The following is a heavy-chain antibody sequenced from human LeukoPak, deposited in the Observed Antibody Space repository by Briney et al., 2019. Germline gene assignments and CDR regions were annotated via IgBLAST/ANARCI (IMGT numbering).Heavy chain of an antibody. V-gene: IGHV3-23*01. CDR2: ISGSGGST. Sequence: GGSLRLSCAASGFTFSSYGMSWVRQAPGKGLEWVSAISGSGGSTYYADSVKGRFTISRDNSKNTLYLQMNSLRAEDTVMYYCAKDMGRRSIAVDGPKYRSAWYLDYWGQGTLVTVSS. CDR3: AKDMGRRSIAVDGPKYRSAWYLDY. CDR1: GFTFSSYG. D-gene: IGHD6-13*01. J-gene: IGHJ4*02.